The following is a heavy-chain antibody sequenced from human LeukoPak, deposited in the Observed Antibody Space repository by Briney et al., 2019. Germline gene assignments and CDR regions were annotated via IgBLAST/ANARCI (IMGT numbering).Heavy chain of an antibody. CDR1: GGTFSSYA. Sequence: ASVKVSCKASGGTFSSYAINCVRQAPGQGLEWMGGIIPIFGTANYAQRFQGRVTITADESTSTAYMELSSLRSEDTAVYYCARETLGGRGYYYYGMDVWGQGTTVTVSS. CDR3: ARETLGGRGYYYYGMDV. D-gene: IGHD4-23*01. J-gene: IGHJ6*02. CDR2: IIPIFGTA. V-gene: IGHV1-69*01.